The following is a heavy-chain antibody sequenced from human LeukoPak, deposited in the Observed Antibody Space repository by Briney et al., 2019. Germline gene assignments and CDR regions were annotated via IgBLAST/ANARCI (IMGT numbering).Heavy chain of an antibody. V-gene: IGHV1-69*13. CDR3: ARSGAMYYYDSSGDAFDI. D-gene: IGHD3-22*01. CDR2: IISIFGTA. Sequence: SVKVSCKASGGTFSSYAISWVRQAPGQGLEWMGGIISIFGTANYAQKFQGRVTITADESTSTAYMELSSLRSEDTAVYYCARSGAMYYYDSSGDAFDIWGQGTMVTVSS. J-gene: IGHJ3*02. CDR1: GGTFSSYA.